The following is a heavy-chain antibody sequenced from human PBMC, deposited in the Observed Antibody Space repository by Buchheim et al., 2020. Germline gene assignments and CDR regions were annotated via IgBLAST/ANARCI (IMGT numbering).Heavy chain of an antibody. CDR2: ISGGGNYT. CDR3: ARETYDFWSGYPFDY. V-gene: IGHV3-23*01. J-gene: IGHJ4*02. CDR1: GFPFRGYG. Sequence: EVQLLESGGGLVQPGGSLRLSCAASGFPFRGYGMSWVRQAPGKGLEWVSAISGGGNYTSYADSVKGRFPISRDNAKNTLYLQMNSLRAEDTAVYYCARETYDFWSGYPFDYWGQGTL. D-gene: IGHD3-3*01.